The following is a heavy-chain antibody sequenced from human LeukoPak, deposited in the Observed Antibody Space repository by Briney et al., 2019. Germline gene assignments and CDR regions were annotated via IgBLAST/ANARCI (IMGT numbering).Heavy chain of an antibody. J-gene: IGHJ4*02. CDR3: AKDSIAAAEDY. CDR2: ISGSGGST. Sequence: GGSLRLSCIGTGFTFRNYWMSWVRQAPGKGLEWVSAISGSGGSTYYADSVKGRFTISRDNSKNTLYLQMNSLRAEDTAVYYCAKDSIAAAEDYWGQGTLVTVSS. D-gene: IGHD6-13*01. V-gene: IGHV3-23*01. CDR1: GFTFRNYW.